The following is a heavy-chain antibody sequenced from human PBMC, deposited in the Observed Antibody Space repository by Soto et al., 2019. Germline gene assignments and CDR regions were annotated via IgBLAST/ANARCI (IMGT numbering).Heavy chain of an antibody. CDR1: GFSLSTSGVG. V-gene: IGHV2-5*02. CDR2: IYWDDDK. CDR3: AHRRLGCSSTSCDSDY. J-gene: IGHJ4*02. Sequence: QITLKESGPTLVKPTQTLPLTCTSSGFSLSTSGVGVGWIRQPPGKALEWLALIYWDDDKRYSPSLKSRLTITKNTSKSQVVLTMANMDPVDTATYYCAHRRLGCSSTSCDSDYWGQGTLVTVSS. D-gene: IGHD2-2*01.